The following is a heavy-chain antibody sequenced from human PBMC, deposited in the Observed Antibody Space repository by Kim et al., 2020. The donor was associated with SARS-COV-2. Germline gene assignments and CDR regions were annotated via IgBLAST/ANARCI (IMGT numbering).Heavy chain of an antibody. Sequence: KSQGRITMTRDTSPSTVYMELSSLRAEDTAVYYCARAAYYYGSGSYFFDYWGQGTLVTVSS. J-gene: IGHJ4*02. D-gene: IGHD3-10*01. V-gene: IGHV1-46*01. CDR3: ARAAYYYGSGSYFFDY.